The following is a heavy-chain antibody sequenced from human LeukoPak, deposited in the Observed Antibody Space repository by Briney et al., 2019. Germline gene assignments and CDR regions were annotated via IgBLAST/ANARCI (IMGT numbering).Heavy chain of an antibody. V-gene: IGHV3-43*02. CDR1: GFTFGDYA. J-gene: IGHJ3*02. CDR2: ISGDGGST. CDR3: AKDIKYSSSSDASDI. D-gene: IGHD6-6*01. Sequence: GGSLRLSCAASGFTFGDYAMNWVRQAPGKGLEWVSLISGDGGSTYYADSVKGRFTISRDNSKNSLYLQMNSLRTEDTALYYCAKDIKYSSSSDASDIWGQGTMVTVSS.